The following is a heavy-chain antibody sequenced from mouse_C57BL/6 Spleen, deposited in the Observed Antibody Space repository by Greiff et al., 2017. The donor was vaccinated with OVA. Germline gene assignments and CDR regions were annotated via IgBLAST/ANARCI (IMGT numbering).Heavy chain of an antibody. Sequence: EVKLMEPGGGLVKPGGSLKLSCAASGFTFSSYTMSWVRQTPEKRLEWVATISGGGGNTYYPDSVKGRFTISRDNATNTLYLQMSSLRSEDTALYYCARHEVVADYYAKGDWGQGASVTVAS. CDR3: ARHEVVADYYAKGD. CDR1: GFTFSSYT. D-gene: IGHD1-3*01. CDR2: ISGGGGNT. V-gene: IGHV5-9*01. J-gene: IGHJ4*01.